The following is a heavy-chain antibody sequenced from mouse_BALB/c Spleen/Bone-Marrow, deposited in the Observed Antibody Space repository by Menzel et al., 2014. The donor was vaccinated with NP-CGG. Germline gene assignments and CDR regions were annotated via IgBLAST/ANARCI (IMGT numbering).Heavy chain of an antibody. Sequence: EVQRAESGPGLVKPSQSLSLTCTVTGYSITSDYAWNWIRQFPGNKLEWMGYINYSGITYYNPSLKSRISITRDTSKNQFFLQLNSVTTEDTATYYCARSRAVYSDYWGQGTTLTVSS. CDR1: GYSITSDYA. D-gene: IGHD3-1*01. CDR3: ARSRAVYSDY. CDR2: INYSGIT. V-gene: IGHV3-2*02. J-gene: IGHJ2*01.